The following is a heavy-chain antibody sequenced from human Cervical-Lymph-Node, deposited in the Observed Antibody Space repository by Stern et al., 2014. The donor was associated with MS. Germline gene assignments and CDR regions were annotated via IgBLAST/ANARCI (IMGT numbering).Heavy chain of an antibody. CDR1: GGSISSGDYY. Sequence: VQLEESGPGLVKPSQTLSLTCTVSGGSISSGDYYWSWIRQPPGKGLEWIGYIYYSGSTYYHPSLKSRVTISVDTSKNQFSLKLSSVTAADTAVYYCARGMDSSSSNFDYWGQGTLVTVSS. CDR3: ARGMDSSSSNFDY. V-gene: IGHV4-30-4*01. D-gene: IGHD6-6*01. CDR2: IYYSGST. J-gene: IGHJ4*02.